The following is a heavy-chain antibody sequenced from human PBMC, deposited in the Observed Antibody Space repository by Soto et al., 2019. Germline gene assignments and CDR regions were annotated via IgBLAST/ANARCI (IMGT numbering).Heavy chain of an antibody. CDR2: IYYSGST. CDR3: ARGLGYCSGGSCYSDCFDP. J-gene: IGHJ5*02. Sequence: SETLSLTCPDSGCSVSSGDYYWSWIRQPPGKGLEWIGYIYYSGSTNYNPSLKSRVTISVDTSKNQFSLKLSSVTAADTALYYCARGLGYCSGGSCYSDCFDPWGQGTLVTVS. D-gene: IGHD2-15*01. CDR1: GCSVSSGDYY. V-gene: IGHV4-61*08.